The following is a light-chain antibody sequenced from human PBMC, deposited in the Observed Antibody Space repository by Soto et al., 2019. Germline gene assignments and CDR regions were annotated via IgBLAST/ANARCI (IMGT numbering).Light chain of an antibody. CDR1: QTIRSH. J-gene: IGKJ4*01. Sequence: DIQITQFPLSLSASVGDRVTITCRASQTIRSHLNWYQQKPGEAPKIVIYATSTLQSGVPSRFNGSVSGTDFTLTISSLQPEDFATYYCQQTYRTPLTFGGGTKVDIK. V-gene: IGKV1-39*01. CDR3: QQTYRTPLT. CDR2: ATS.